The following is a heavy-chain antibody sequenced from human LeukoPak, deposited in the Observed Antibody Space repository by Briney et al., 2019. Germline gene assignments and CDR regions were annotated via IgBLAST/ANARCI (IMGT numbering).Heavy chain of an antibody. J-gene: IGHJ4*02. CDR1: GFTVSSNY. D-gene: IGHD6-13*01. CDR2: IYSGGST. CDR3: ARGSSSSPFDY. Sequence: PGGSLRLSCAASGFTVSSNYMSWVRQAPGKGLEWVSVIYSGGSTYYADSVKGRFTISRDNSKNTLYLQMNSLRAEDTAVYYCARGSSSSPFDYWGQGTLVTVNS. V-gene: IGHV3-53*01.